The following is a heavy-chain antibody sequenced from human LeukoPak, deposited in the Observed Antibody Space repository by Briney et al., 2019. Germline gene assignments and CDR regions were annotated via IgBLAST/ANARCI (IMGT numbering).Heavy chain of an antibody. CDR3: ARSVLQWLRLDYYYYYMDV. V-gene: IGHV1-69*13. D-gene: IGHD5-12*01. J-gene: IGHJ6*03. Sequence: SVKVSCKASGGTFSSCAISWVRQAPGQGLEWMGGIIPIFGTANYAQKFQGRVTITADESTSTAYMELSSLRSEDTAVYYCARSVLQWLRLDYYYYYMDVWGKGTTVTVSS. CDR2: IIPIFGTA. CDR1: GGTFSSCA.